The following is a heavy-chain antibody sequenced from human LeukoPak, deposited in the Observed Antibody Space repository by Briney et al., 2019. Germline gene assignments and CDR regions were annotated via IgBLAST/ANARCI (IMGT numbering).Heavy chain of an antibody. D-gene: IGHD3-10*01. Sequence: PSQTLSLTCAISGDSVSNNRAAWNWIRQSRSRGLEWLGRTYYRSKWYNDYGASVKSRVTINPDTSRNQFSLQLNSVTPDDTAVYYCAREGTSGSLNWGQGNLVTVSS. CDR1: GDSVSNNRAA. V-gene: IGHV6-1*01. CDR2: TYYRSKWYN. J-gene: IGHJ4*02. CDR3: AREGTSGSLN.